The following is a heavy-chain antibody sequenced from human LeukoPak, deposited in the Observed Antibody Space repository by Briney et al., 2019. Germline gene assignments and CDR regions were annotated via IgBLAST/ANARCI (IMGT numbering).Heavy chain of an antibody. CDR2: ISYDGSDK. J-gene: IGHJ4*02. V-gene: IGHV3-30*03. CDR3: VTGGHYSGS. Sequence: PTGGSLRLSCAASGFTFSNYGMHWFRQAPGKGLEWVAVISYDGSDKYYADSVKGRFTISRDNAKNSLHLQMSSLRAEDTALYYCVTGGHYSGSWGQGSLVTVSS. D-gene: IGHD3-3*01. CDR1: GFTFSNYG.